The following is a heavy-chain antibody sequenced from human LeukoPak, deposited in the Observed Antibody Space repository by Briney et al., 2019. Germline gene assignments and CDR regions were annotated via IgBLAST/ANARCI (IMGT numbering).Heavy chain of an antibody. CDR2: INSDRSRT. V-gene: IGHV3-74*01. J-gene: IGHJ5*02. D-gene: IGHD1-26*01. CDR3: ARDSFKELGPYNLFDP. CDR1: GVTFSSYW. Sequence: GGSPRLSCAASGVTFSSYWMCWVRQAPGQGLEWVSRINSDRSRTSYADTVQGRFTISRDNAKNTLYLQMNSLRAEDTAVYYCARDSFKELGPYNLFDPWGQGTLVTVSS.